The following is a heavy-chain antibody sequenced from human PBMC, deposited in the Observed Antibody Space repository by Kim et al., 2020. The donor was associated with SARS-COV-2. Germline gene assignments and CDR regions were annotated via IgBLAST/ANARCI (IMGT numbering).Heavy chain of an antibody. Sequence: GGSLRLSCAASGFTFSSYSMNWVRQAPGKGLEWVSYISSSSSTIYYADSVKCRFTISRDNAKNSLYLQMNSLRDEDTAVYYCARELQWLGIFVGMDVWGQGTTVTVSS. D-gene: IGHD6-19*01. CDR2: ISSSSSTI. CDR1: GFTFSSYS. J-gene: IGHJ6*02. V-gene: IGHV3-48*02. CDR3: ARELQWLGIFVGMDV.